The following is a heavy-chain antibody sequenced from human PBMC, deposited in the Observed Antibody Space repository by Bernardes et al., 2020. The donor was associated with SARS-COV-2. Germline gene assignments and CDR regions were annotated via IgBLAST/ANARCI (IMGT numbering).Heavy chain of an antibody. D-gene: IGHD6-19*01. Sequence: SETLSLTCAVFGGSLSGHYWSWIRQTPGKGLEWIGEINQSGNTKYNPSLKSRVTISVDRSKNQFSLKVDSVTAADTAVYYCARTPTVAGFDFWGQGTLVTVSS. V-gene: IGHV4-34*01. CDR2: INQSGNT. CDR1: GGSLSGHY. CDR3: ARTPTVAGFDF. J-gene: IGHJ4*02.